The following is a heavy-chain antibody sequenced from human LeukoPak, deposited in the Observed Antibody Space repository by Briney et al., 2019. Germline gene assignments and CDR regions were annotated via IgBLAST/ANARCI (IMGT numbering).Heavy chain of an antibody. CDR3: AREPGSERYGMDV. D-gene: IGHD3-10*01. Sequence: GRSLRLSCAAPGFTFSSYAMHWVRQAPGKGLEWVAVISYDGSNKYYADSVKGRFTISRDNSKNTLYLQMNSLRAEDTAVYYCAREPGSERYGMDVWGQGTTVTVSS. CDR1: GFTFSSYA. CDR2: ISYDGSNK. V-gene: IGHV3-30-3*01. J-gene: IGHJ6*02.